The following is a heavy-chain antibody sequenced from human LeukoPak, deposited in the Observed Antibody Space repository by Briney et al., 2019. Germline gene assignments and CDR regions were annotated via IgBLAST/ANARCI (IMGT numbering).Heavy chain of an antibody. CDR1: GFTFSSYS. CDR2: ISSSSSTI. V-gene: IGHV3-48*01. CDR3: ARYIVLMVYASEGFDY. J-gene: IGHJ4*02. D-gene: IGHD2-8*01. Sequence: GGSLRLSCAASGFTFSSYSMNWVRQAPGKGLEWVSYISSSSSTIYYADSVKGRFTISRDNAKNSLYLQMNSLRAEDTAVYYCARYIVLMVYASEGFDYWGQGTLVTVSS.